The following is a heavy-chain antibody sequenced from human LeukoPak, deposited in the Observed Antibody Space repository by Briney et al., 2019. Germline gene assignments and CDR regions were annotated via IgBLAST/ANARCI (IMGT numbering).Heavy chain of an antibody. Sequence: SETLSLTCAVYGGSFSGYFWTWIRQAPGKGLEWIGEINPSGRISYNPSLKSRLTISVDASKNQFSLNLRSLTAADTAVYYCARDRLYWITGTTGNWFDPWGQGTLVTVSS. V-gene: IGHV4-34*01. CDR2: INPSGRI. CDR1: GGSFSGYF. D-gene: IGHD1-7*01. CDR3: ARDRLYWITGTTGNWFDP. J-gene: IGHJ5*02.